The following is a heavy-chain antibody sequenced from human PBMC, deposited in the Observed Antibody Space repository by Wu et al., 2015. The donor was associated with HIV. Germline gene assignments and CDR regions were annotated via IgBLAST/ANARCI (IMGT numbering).Heavy chain of an antibody. Sequence: QVQLVQSGAEVKKPGSSVKVSCKASGGTFSSYAISWVRQAPGQGLEWMGGIIPIFGTANYAQKFQGRVTITADESTSTAYMELSSLRSEDTAVYYCARDPAAAGPVEPDLGGFDPWGQGTLVTVSS. J-gene: IGHJ5*02. CDR2: IIPIFGTA. V-gene: IGHV1-69*12. D-gene: IGHD6-13*01. CDR3: ARDPAAAGPVEPDLGGFDP. CDR1: GGTFSSYA.